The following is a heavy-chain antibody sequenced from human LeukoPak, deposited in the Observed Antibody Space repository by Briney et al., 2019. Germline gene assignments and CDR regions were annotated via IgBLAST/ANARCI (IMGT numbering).Heavy chain of an antibody. D-gene: IGHD3-22*01. J-gene: IGHJ1*01. Sequence: GASVKVSCKVSGYTLTELSMHWVRQAPGKGLEWMGGFDPEDGETIYAQKFQGRVTMTEDTSTDTAYMELGSLRSEDTAVYYCARASYDSSDYEYFHHWGQGTLVTVSS. V-gene: IGHV1-24*01. CDR1: GYTLTELS. CDR3: ARASYDSSDYEYFHH. CDR2: FDPEDGET.